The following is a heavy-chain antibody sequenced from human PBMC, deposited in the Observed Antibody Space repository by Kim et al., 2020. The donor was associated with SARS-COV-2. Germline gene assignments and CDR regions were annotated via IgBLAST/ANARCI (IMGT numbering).Heavy chain of an antibody. CDR1: GFTFSSYS. CDR3: ARDQYYDILTGYPFGE. V-gene: IGHV3-48*02. CDR2: ISSSSSTI. D-gene: IGHD3-9*01. Sequence: GGSLRLSCAASGFTFSSYSMNWVRQAPGKGLEWVSYISSSSSTIYYADSVKGRFTISRDNAKNSLYLQMNSLRDEDTAVYYCARDQYYDILTGYPFGEGGQGTLVTVSS. J-gene: IGHJ4*02.